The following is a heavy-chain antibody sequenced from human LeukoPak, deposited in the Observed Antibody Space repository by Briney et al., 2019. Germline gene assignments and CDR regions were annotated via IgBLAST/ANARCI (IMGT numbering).Heavy chain of an antibody. V-gene: IGHV3-30*03. J-gene: IGHJ4*02. CDR1: GFTFSSYG. CDR2: ISYDGSNK. Sequence: GGSLRLSCAASGFTFSSYGMHWVRQAPGKGLEWVAVISYDGSNKYYADSVKGRFTISRDNSKNTLYLQMNSLRAEDTAVYYCARNYEARFWGQGTLVTVSS. D-gene: IGHD3-22*01. CDR3: ARNYEARF.